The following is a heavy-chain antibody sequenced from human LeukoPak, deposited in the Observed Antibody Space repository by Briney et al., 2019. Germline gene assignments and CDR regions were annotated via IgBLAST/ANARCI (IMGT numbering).Heavy chain of an antibody. Sequence: ASVKVSCKASGGTFSSYAISWVRLAPGQGLEWMGWISAYNGNTNYAQKLQGRVTMTTDTSTSTAYMELRSLRSGDTAVYYCAHTNGGDAFDIWGQGTMVTVSS. CDR2: ISAYNGNT. CDR3: AHTNGGDAFDI. D-gene: IGHD3-16*01. V-gene: IGHV1-18*01. CDR1: GGTFSSYA. J-gene: IGHJ3*02.